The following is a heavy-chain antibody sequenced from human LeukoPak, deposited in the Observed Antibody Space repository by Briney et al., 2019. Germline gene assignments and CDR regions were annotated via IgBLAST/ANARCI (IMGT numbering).Heavy chain of an antibody. D-gene: IGHD7-27*01. CDR1: GFTFSSYS. Sequence: GGSLRLSCAASGFTFSSYSMIWVRQAPGKGLEWVSSISISSSYLYYADSVKGRFTISRDNAKNSLYLQMNSLRAEDTAVYYCARDKNWGSGAFDIWGQGTMVTVSS. CDR3: ARDKNWGSGAFDI. V-gene: IGHV3-21*01. J-gene: IGHJ3*02. CDR2: ISISSSYL.